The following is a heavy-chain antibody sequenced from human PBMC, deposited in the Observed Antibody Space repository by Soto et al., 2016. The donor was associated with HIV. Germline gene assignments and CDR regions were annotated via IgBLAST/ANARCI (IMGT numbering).Heavy chain of an antibody. D-gene: IGHD3-9*01. V-gene: IGHV3-74*03. J-gene: IGHJ5*01. CDR2: INAGGSTV. CDR3: ARGPNYDVLTGHWFDS. Sequence: EVQLVESGGGLVQPGGSLRLSCAASGFPFYTFWMHWVRQVPGKGLVWISCINAGGSTVTYADSLKGRFTVSRDNAKNTLYLHMSSLRAEDTAIYYCARGPNYDVLTGHWFDSWGQGTVVTVST. CDR1: GFPFYTFW.